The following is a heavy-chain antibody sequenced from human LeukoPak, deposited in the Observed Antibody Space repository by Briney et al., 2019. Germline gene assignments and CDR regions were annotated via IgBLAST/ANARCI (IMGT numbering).Heavy chain of an antibody. D-gene: IGHD2-8*01. CDR1: GFTFSSYA. V-gene: IGHV3-23*01. CDR3: ANPSYCTNGVCSAFDY. CDR2: ISGSGSTT. Sequence: GGSLRLSCVACGFTFSSYAMSWVRQAPGKGLEWVSAISGSGSTTYYADSVKGRFTISRDNSQNTLFLQLNSLRAEDTAVYYCANPSYCTNGVCSAFDYWGQGTLVTVSS. J-gene: IGHJ4*02.